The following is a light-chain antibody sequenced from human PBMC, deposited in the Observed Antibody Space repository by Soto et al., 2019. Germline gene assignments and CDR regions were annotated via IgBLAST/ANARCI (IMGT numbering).Light chain of an antibody. CDR2: DVV. CDR3: SSYISTSTLV. Sequence: QSVLTQPASVSGSPGQSLTISCTGTSSDIGGYNYVSWYQQHPGKAPKLMLYDVVARPSGISSRFSGSKSCNTASLTISGLQAEDEADYYCSSYISTSTLVFGTGTKLTVL. J-gene: IGLJ1*01. CDR1: SSDIGGYNY. V-gene: IGLV2-14*01.